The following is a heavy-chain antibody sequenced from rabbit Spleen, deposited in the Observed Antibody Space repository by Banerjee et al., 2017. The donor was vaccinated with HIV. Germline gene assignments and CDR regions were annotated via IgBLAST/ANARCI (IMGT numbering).Heavy chain of an antibody. CDR1: GFSFSDGCV. D-gene: IGHD1-1*01. V-gene: IGHV1S45*01. CDR2: INSSSGNT. Sequence: QEQLVESGGGLVQPERSLTLTCTASGFSFSDGCVLCWVRQAPGKGLEWIGCINSSSGNTVYATWAKGRFTIYRASWTTVTLQMTSLTVADTASYFCARDLTDVIGWNFGWWGPGTLVTVS. CDR3: ARDLTDVIGWNFGW. J-gene: IGHJ4*01.